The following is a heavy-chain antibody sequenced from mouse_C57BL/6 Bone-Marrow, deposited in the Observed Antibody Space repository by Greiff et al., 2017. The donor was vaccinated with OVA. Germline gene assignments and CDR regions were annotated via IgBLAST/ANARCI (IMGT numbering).Heavy chain of an antibody. CDR2: IWRGGST. V-gene: IGHV2-5*01. J-gene: IGHJ1*03. CDR3: AKNTIYYGSSSWYFEV. CDR1: GFSLTSYG. Sequence: QVQLQQSGPGLVQPSQSLSITCTVSGFSLTSYGVHWVRQSPGKGLEWLGVIWRGGSTDYNAAFMSRLSITKDNSKSQVFFKMNSLQADDTAIYYCAKNTIYYGSSSWYFEVWGTGTTVTVSS. D-gene: IGHD1-1*01.